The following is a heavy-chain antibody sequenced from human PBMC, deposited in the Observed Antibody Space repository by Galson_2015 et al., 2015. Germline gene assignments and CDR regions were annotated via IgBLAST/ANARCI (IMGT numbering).Heavy chain of an antibody. CDR3: ARLPGIAAAGTRLYFDY. D-gene: IGHD6-13*01. CDR1: GFTFSRYA. CDR2: ISGTSGST. Sequence: SLRLSSAASGFTFSRYAMSWVRQAPAQGLEWVSAISGTSGSTYYADSVKGRFTISRDNSKNTLYLQVSSLRANDTAVYYCARLPGIAAAGTRLYFDYWGQGTQMTVSS. V-gene: IGHV3-23*01. J-gene: IGHJ4*02.